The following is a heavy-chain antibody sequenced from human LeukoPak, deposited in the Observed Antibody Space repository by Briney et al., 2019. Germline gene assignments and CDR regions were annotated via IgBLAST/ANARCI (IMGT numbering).Heavy chain of an antibody. J-gene: IGHJ6*02. CDR2: IKQDGSEE. CDR1: GFTFSRYW. CDR3: ASLYGMDV. V-gene: IGHV3-7*01. Sequence: GGSLRVSCAASGFTFSRYWMSWVRQAPGKGLEWVANIKQDGSEEYYVDSVKGRFSISRDNAKNSLYLQLNSLRAEDTAVYYCASLYGMDVWGQGTTVTVSS.